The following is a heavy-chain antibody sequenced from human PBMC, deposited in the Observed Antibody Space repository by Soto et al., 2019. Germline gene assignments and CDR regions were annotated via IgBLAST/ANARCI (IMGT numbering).Heavy chain of an antibody. V-gene: IGHV5-51*01. CDR1: GYSFTSYW. CDR3: ARGYCTTTICDPWFDP. J-gene: IGHJ5*02. D-gene: IGHD2-8*01. CDR2: IYPGDSDT. Sequence: GESLKISCTGVGYSFTSYWIAWVRQTPGKGLEWMGIIYPGDSDTRYSPSFEGQVAISADKSITTAYLQWSSLKASDTAMYYCARGYCTTTICDPWFDPWGQGTLVTVSS.